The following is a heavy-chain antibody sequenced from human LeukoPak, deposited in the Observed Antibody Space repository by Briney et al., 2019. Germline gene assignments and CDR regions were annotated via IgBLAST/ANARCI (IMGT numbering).Heavy chain of an antibody. CDR1: GFTFSNAW. D-gene: IGHD5-18*01. V-gene: IGHV3-15*07. CDR2: IKSKTDGGTT. J-gene: IGHJ6*02. CDR3: TTEIQLRLYSYYYYGMDV. Sequence: GGSLRLSCAASGFTFSNAWMNWVRQAPGKGLEWVGRIKSKTDGGTTDYAAPVKGRFTISRDDSKNTLYLQMNSLKTEDTAVYYCTTEIQLRLYSYYYYGMDVWGQGTTVTVSS.